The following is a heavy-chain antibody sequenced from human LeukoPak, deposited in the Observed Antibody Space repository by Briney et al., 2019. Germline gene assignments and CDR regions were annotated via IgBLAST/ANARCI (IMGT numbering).Heavy chain of an antibody. J-gene: IGHJ4*02. Sequence: GSLRLSCVASGFPFSSYWMTWVRQPPGKGLEWIGEIYHSGSTNYNPSLKSRVTISVDKSKNQFSLKLSSVTAADTAVYHCARGVPVAGLDFWGQGTLVTVSS. CDR1: GFPFSSYW. V-gene: IGHV4-4*02. CDR2: IYHSGST. CDR3: ARGVPVAGLDF. D-gene: IGHD6-19*01.